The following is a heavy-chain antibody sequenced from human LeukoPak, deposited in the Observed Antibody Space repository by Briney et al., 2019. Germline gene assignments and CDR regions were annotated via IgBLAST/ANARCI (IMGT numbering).Heavy chain of an antibody. V-gene: IGHV3-30-3*01. CDR3: ASTMKVNVGLAY. Sequence: GGSLRLSCTTSGFTFSNYAMHWVRQAPGKGLEWVAFISYGVATKDYADSVKGRFTISRDNAKNSLYLQMNSLRAEDTAVYYCASTMKVNVGLAYWGQGTLVTVSS. CDR2: ISYGVATK. CDR1: GFTFSNYA. J-gene: IGHJ4*02. D-gene: IGHD3-22*01.